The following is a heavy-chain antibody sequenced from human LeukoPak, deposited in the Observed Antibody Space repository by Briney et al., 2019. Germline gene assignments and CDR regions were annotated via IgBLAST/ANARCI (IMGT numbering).Heavy chain of an antibody. CDR2: INPNSGGT. V-gene: IGHV1-2*02. D-gene: IGHD6-19*01. CDR1: GYTFNGYY. J-gene: IGHJ4*02. Sequence: AAVKVSCESSGYTFNGYYMHWVRQAPGQGLEWMGWINPNSGGTNYAQKFQGRVTMTRDTSISTAYMELSRLRSDDTAVYYCAREWQWPRENNFDYWGQGTLVTVSS. CDR3: AREWQWPRENNFDY.